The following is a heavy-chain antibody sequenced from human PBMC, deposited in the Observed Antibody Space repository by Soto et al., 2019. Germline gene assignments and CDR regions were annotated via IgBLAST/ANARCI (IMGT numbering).Heavy chain of an antibody. CDR3: ARGPSGDKVDY. J-gene: IGHJ4*02. Sequence: PSETLSLTCAVSGGSISSGGYSWGWIRQPPGKGLEWIGYIYHSGSTYYNPSLKSRVTISVDRSKNQFSLKLSSVTAADTAMYYCARGPSGDKVDYWGQGTRVTVSS. D-gene: IGHD7-27*01. V-gene: IGHV4-30-2*01. CDR2: IYHSGST. CDR1: GGSISSGGYS.